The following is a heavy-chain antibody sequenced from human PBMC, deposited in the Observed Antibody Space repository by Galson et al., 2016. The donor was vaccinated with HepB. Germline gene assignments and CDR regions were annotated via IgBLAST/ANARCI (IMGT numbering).Heavy chain of an antibody. CDR1: GFTFTNAW. CDR3: VRDRLATNWFDP. CDR2: INTDGSST. J-gene: IGHJ5*02. Sequence: SLRLSCAASGFTFTNAWMNWVRQAPGKGLVWVSHINTDGSSTHYADSVKGRFTISRDNAKNTLYLQINSLRAEDTAVYYCVRDRLATNWFDPWGQGTLVTVSS. D-gene: IGHD2-8*01. V-gene: IGHV3-74*01.